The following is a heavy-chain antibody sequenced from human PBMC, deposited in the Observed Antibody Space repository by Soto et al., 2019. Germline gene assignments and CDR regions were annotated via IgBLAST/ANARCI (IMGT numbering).Heavy chain of an antibody. CDR3: ARDPSSCWYPGWFDP. D-gene: IGHD6-13*01. J-gene: IGHJ5*02. CDR2: INAGNGNT. V-gene: IGHV1-3*01. Sequence: VQLVQPGAAVKKPGASVKVSCKASGYTFTSYAMHWVLQAPRQRLLRMGWINAGNGNTKYSQKFQGKVTVTRDTSASTAYMELSSLRSEDTAVDYCARDPSSCWYPGWFDPCGQGTLVTVSS. CDR1: GYTFTSYA.